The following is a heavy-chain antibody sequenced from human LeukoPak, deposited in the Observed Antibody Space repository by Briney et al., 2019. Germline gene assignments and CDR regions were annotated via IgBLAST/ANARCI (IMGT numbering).Heavy chain of an antibody. CDR3: ARFRDHFSTIFGVDGGYYFDY. D-gene: IGHD3-3*01. CDR2: ICYSGRN. J-gene: IGHJ4*02. CDR1: GGSISSYY. Sequence: PSQTLSLTCTVSGGSISSYYCGWICQPPCQGLDLVGSICYSGRNSYNPSLKSRVTISVDTSKNQFSLKLSSVTAADTAVYYCARFRDHFSTIFGVDGGYYFDYWGQGTLVTVSS. V-gene: IGHV4-39*01.